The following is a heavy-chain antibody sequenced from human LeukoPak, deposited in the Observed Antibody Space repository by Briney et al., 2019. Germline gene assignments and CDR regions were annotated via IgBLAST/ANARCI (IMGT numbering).Heavy chain of an antibody. V-gene: IGHV3-21*01. CDR3: AREEGSGSYYNY. CDR2: ISSSSSYI. Sequence: GGSLRLSCAASGFTFSSYSMNWVRQAPGKGLEWVSSISSSSSYIYYADSVKGRFTISRDNAKNSLYLQMNSLRAEDTAVYHCAREEGSGSYYNYWGQGTLVTVSS. CDR1: GFTFSSYS. D-gene: IGHD3-10*01. J-gene: IGHJ4*02.